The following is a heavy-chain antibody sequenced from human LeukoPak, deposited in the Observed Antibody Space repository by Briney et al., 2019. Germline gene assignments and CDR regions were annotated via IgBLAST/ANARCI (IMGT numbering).Heavy chain of an antibody. J-gene: IGHJ4*02. CDR1: GGSISSYY. Sequence: SSETLSLTCTVSGGSISSYYWSWIRQPPGKGLEWIGYIYHSGSTNYNPSLKSRVTISVDTSKNQFSLKLSSVTAADTAVYYCARGAIFGVVNLHFDYWGQGTLVTVSS. D-gene: IGHD3-3*01. CDR3: ARGAIFGVVNLHFDY. V-gene: IGHV4-59*08. CDR2: IYHSGST.